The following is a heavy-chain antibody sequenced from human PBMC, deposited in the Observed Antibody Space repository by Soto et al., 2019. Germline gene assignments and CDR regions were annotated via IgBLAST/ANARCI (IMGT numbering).Heavy chain of an antibody. CDR3: ARHDTVVAAPNRFDY. Sequence: SETLSLTCTVSGGSISSYYWTWIRQPPGKGLEWIGYIYYSGSTNYNPSLKSRVTISVATSKTQFSLKLSSVTAADTAVYYCARHDTVVAAPNRFDYWGQGTLVTVSS. CDR2: IYYSGST. D-gene: IGHD2-15*01. V-gene: IGHV4-59*08. CDR1: GGSISSYY. J-gene: IGHJ4*02.